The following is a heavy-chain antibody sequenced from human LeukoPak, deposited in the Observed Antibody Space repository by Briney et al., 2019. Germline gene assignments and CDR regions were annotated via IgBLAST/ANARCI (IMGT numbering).Heavy chain of an antibody. D-gene: IGHD3-22*01. Sequence: PSETLSLTCTVSGGSISGSTSYYWGWIRQSPGKGLEWIGSIYYSGNTYYNPSLKSRVTISVDTSKNQFSLNLNSVTAADTAVYYCARVRYSDSSVPTRKRSYYFDYWGQGTLVTVSS. CDR1: GGSISGSTSYY. J-gene: IGHJ4*02. CDR3: ARVRYSDSSVPTRKRSYYFDY. V-gene: IGHV4-39*07. CDR2: IYYSGNT.